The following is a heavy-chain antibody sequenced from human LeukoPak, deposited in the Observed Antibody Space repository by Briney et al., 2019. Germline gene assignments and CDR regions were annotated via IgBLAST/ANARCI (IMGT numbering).Heavy chain of an antibody. V-gene: IGHV3-66*01. Sequence: GRSLRLSCAASGFTVSSNYMSWVRQAPGKGLEWVSVIYSGGSTYYADSVKGRFTISRDNSKNTLYLQMNSLRAEDTAVYYCARDIGKMATAVDYWGQGTLVTVSS. CDR2: IYSGGST. CDR1: GFTVSSNY. CDR3: ARDIGKMATAVDY. J-gene: IGHJ4*02. D-gene: IGHD5-24*01.